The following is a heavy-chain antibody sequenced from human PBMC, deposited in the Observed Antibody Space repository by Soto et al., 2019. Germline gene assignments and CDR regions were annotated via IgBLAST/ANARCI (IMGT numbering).Heavy chain of an antibody. J-gene: IGHJ4*02. CDR2: ISYDGSNK. CDR1: GFTFSSYG. CDR3: AKGPSSGYYFLDY. Sequence: QVQLVESGGGVVQPGRSLRLSCAASGFTFSSYGMHWVRQAPGKGLEWVAVISYDGSNKYYADSVKGRFTISRDNSKNTLYLQMNSLRAEDTAVYYCAKGPSSGYYFLDYWGQVTLVTVSS. D-gene: IGHD3-22*01. V-gene: IGHV3-30*18.